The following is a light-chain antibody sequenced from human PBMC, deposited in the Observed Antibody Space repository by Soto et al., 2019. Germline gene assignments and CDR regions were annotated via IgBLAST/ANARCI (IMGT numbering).Light chain of an antibody. CDR3: QQSYRTPHT. Sequence: DIKITQSPSSLSASVGDRLPITCRASQDISDYLNWSQQKPGTAPKLLIYAASRLQSGVPSRFSGSGSGTDFTLTISSLQPEDFAAYYCQQSYRTPHTFGQG. CDR2: AAS. CDR1: QDISDY. V-gene: IGKV1-39*01. J-gene: IGKJ1*01.